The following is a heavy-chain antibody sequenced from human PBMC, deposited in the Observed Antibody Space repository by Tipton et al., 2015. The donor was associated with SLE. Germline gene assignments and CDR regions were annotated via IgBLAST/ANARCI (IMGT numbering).Heavy chain of an antibody. Sequence: GLVKPSETLSLSCTVSGGSIASHYWTWLRQPPGKGLDWVGYISQSGTTNYNPSLKSRITISVDIPKSQFSLKVDSVTPADTAVYYCARRVSTGRFDVFDTWGRGTTVTVSS. D-gene: IGHD1-1*01. CDR3: ARRVSTGRFDVFDT. CDR1: GGSIASHY. CDR2: ISQSGTT. V-gene: IGHV4-59*11. J-gene: IGHJ3*02.